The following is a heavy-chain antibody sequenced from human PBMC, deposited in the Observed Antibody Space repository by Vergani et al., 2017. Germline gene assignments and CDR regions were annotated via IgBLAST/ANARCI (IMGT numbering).Heavy chain of an antibody. Sequence: QLQLQESGPGLVKPSETLSLTCTVSGGSISSSSYYWGWIRQPPGKGLEWIGSIYYSGSTNYNPSLKSRVTISVDTSKNQFSLKLSSVTAADTAVYYCARGRGLLFLSWFDPWGQGTLVTVSS. CDR3: ARGRGLLFLSWFDP. CDR2: IYYSGST. V-gene: IGHV4-39*07. D-gene: IGHD2-21*02. J-gene: IGHJ5*02. CDR1: GGSISSSSYY.